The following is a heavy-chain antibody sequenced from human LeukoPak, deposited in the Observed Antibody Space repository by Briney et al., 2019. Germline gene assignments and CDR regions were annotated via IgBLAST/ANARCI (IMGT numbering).Heavy chain of an antibody. CDR1: VFTLTVYA. V-gene: IGHV3-23*01. D-gene: IGHD3-22*01. J-gene: IGHJ4*02. Sequence: GGSLRLSCAVSVFTLTVYATRGVSQAPGKGLECVSTISGSGVSTYYADSVKGRSTISRDNSQKTLYLQMNRLGVEDTAVYYFAKMLVSSDAKVDWWGQGTLVTVSS. CDR3: AKMLVSSDAKVDW. CDR2: ISGSGVST.